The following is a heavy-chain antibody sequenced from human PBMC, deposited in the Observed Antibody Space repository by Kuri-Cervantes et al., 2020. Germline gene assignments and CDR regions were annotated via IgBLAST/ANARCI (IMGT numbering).Heavy chain of an antibody. J-gene: IGHJ6*04. D-gene: IGHD2-8*01. Sequence: GESLKISCAASGFTFSSYFMNWVRQAPGKGLEWVSAISGSGGSTYYADSVKGRFTISRDNSKNTLYLQMNSLRAEDTAVYYCATHPQSVLRSGMDVWGKGTTVTVSS. CDR2: ISGSGGST. CDR3: ATHPQSVLRSGMDV. V-gene: IGHV3-23*01. CDR1: GFTFSSYF.